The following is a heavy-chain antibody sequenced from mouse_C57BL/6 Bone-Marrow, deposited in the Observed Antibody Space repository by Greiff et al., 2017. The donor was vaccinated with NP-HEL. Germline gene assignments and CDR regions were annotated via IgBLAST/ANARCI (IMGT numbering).Heavy chain of an antibody. CDR1: GFTFSDYY. V-gene: IGHV5-16*01. J-gene: IGHJ2*01. CDR2: INYDGSST. Sequence: EVKLMESEGGLVQPGSSMKLSCTASGFTFSDYYMAWVRQVPEKGLEWVANINYDGSSTYYLDSLKSRFIISRDNAKNILYLQMSSLKSEDTATYYCARDPNYYGSRLYYFDYWGQGTTLTVSS. D-gene: IGHD1-1*01. CDR3: ARDPNYYGSRLYYFDY.